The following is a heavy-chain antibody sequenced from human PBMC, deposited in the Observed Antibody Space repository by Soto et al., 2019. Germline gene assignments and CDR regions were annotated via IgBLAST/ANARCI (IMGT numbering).Heavy chain of an antibody. D-gene: IGHD5-12*01. V-gene: IGHV4-31*03. CDR1: GGSISSGGYY. CDR2: IYYSGST. J-gene: IGHJ6*02. Sequence: VQLQESGPGLVKPSQTLSLTCTVSGGSISSGGYYCSWIRQHPGKGLEWIGYIYYSGSTYYNPSLKSRVTITVDTSKNPFPLKLSFVTAADTAVYYCGRDLVGYIRTQAPGGMDVWGQGTTVSVSS. CDR3: GRDLVGYIRTQAPGGMDV.